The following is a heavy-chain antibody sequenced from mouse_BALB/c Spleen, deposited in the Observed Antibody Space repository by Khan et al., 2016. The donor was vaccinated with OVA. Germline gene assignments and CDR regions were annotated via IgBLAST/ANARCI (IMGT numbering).Heavy chain of an antibody. CDR2: INPSTSYT. CDR3: TRRGLYGSFAY. D-gene: IGHD1-1*02. J-gene: IGHJ3*01. V-gene: IGHV1-7*01. CDR1: GYTFTTYW. Sequence: QVQLKESGAELAKPGASVKMSCKASGYTFTTYWMHWIKQRPGQGLEWIGYINPSTSYTEYSQKFKDKATLTADKSSSTAYMQLSSLTSEDSAIYYGTRRGLYGSFAYWGQGTMVTVSS.